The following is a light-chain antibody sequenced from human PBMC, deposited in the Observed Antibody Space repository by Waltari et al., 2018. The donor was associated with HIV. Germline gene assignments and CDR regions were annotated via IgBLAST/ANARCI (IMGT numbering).Light chain of an antibody. CDR1: QSVSTT. CDR2: GAP. CDR3: QQYNNWPRIT. V-gene: IGKV3-15*01. J-gene: IGKJ5*01. Sequence: EIVMTQSPATLSVSPGERVTLSCRASQSVSTTLAWYQQKRGQAPRILIYGAPTRATGVPDRFSGSGTGTGFTLTIDTLQSEDYAVYYCQQYNNWPRITFGQGTRLEI.